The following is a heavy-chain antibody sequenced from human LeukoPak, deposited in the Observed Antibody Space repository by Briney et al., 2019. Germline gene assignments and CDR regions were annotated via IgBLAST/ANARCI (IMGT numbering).Heavy chain of an antibody. CDR2: IYYSGST. V-gene: IGHV4-59*12. D-gene: IGHD3-10*01. Sequence: SETLSLTCTVSGGSISSYYWSWIRQPPGKGLEWIGYIYYSGSTNYNPSLKSRVTMSVDTSKNQFSLKLSSVTAADTAVYYCARCYGSGSYWFDPWGQGTLVTVSS. J-gene: IGHJ5*02. CDR1: GGSISSYY. CDR3: ARCYGSGSYWFDP.